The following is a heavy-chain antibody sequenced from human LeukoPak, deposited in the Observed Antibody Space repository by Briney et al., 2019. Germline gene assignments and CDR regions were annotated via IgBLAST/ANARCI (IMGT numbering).Heavy chain of an antibody. CDR2: IYYSGST. D-gene: IGHD6-19*01. J-gene: IGHJ4*02. CDR1: GGSFSGYF. CDR3: ARHSGSRTKYYYFDY. V-gene: IGHV4-59*01. Sequence: SETLSLTCVVYGGSFSGYFWSWIRQPPGKGLEWIGYIYYSGSTNYNPSLKTRVTISVDTSKNQFSLKLSSVTAADTAVYYCARHSGSRTKYYYFDYWGQGTLVTVSS.